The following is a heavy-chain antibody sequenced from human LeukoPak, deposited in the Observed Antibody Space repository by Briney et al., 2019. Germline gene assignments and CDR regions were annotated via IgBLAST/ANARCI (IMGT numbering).Heavy chain of an antibody. V-gene: IGHV4-31*03. CDR1: GVSISSGGYY. J-gene: IGHJ4*02. CDR2: FYYSEIT. Sequence: TSSQTLSLTCTVSGVSISSGGYYWSWIRQHPGKHLEWIGYFYYSEITYYNPSLKSRVTISVDTSKNQCSLRLRSVTAADTAVYYCARDRRVVDTAMDYYFDYWGQGTLVTVSS. CDR3: ARDRRVVDTAMDYYFDY. D-gene: IGHD5-18*01.